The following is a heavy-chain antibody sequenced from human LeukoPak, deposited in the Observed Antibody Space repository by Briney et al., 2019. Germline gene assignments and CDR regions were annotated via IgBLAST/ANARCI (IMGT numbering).Heavy chain of an antibody. CDR1: GLTFRIAW. V-gene: IGHV3-15*01. CDR3: TTDERALDY. Sequence: GGSLRLSCAASGLTFRIAWMTWVRQAPGKGLEWIGRIKSESDGGITDYAAPVKGRFTISRDDSKTTLYLQMNSLTSEDTAVYYCTTDERALDYWGQGTLVTVSS. CDR2: IKSESDGGIT. J-gene: IGHJ4*02.